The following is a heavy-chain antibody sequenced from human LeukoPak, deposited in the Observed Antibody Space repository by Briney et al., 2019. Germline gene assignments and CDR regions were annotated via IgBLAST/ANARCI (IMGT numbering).Heavy chain of an antibody. D-gene: IGHD3-3*01. CDR3: ARVGNPLVTVFAWFDP. V-gene: IGHV4-39*06. J-gene: IGHJ5*02. CDR1: GGSIGSGTYY. Sequence: SETLSLTCTVSGGSIGSGTYYWGWIRQSPGKGLEWIGSIFYSGSTNYNPSLKSRVTISVDTSKNQFPLKLSSVTAADTAVYYCARVGNPLVTVFAWFDPWGQGTLVTVSS. CDR2: IFYSGST.